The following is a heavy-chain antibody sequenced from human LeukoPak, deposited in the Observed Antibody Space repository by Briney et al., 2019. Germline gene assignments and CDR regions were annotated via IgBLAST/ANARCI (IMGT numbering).Heavy chain of an antibody. CDR1: GGSISSGGYY. D-gene: IGHD3-10*01. J-gene: IGHJ4*02. CDR3: ARRHYGSGNIDS. V-gene: IGHV4-31*03. CDR2: IYYSGST. Sequence: SETLSLTCTVSGGSISSGGYYWSWIRQHPGKGLEWIGYIYYSGSTYYNPSLKSRAAISVDTSKNQFSLNLNSVTAADTALYYCARRHYGSGNIDSWGQGILVTVSS.